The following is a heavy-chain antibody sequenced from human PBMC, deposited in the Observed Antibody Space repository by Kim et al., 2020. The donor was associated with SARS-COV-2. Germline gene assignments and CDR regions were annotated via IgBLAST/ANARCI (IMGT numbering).Heavy chain of an antibody. V-gene: IGHV1-24*01. Sequence: ASVKVSCKVSGYTLTELSMHWVRQAPGKGLEWMGGFDPEDGETIYAQKFQGRVTMTEDTSTDTAYMELSSLRSEDTAVYYCATLVRGVIISPFFDYWGQGTLVTVSS. J-gene: IGHJ4*02. CDR3: ATLVRGVIISPFFDY. CDR1: GYTLTELS. D-gene: IGHD3-10*01. CDR2: FDPEDGET.